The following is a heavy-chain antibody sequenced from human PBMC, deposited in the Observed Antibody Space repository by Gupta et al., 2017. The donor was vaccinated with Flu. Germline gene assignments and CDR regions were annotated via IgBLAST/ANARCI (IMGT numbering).Heavy chain of an antibody. CDR2: IVPFFATA. D-gene: IGHD1-26*01. CDR3: ARDLGSGTYGWVDT. Sequence: SINWVRQAPGQGLEWMGGIVPFFATANYAQKFQGRVTSTADESTTTAYMELSSLRTDDTAVYDCARDLGSGTYGWVDTWGQGTRVTVSS. J-gene: IGHJ5*02. V-gene: IGHV1-69*01. CDR1: S.